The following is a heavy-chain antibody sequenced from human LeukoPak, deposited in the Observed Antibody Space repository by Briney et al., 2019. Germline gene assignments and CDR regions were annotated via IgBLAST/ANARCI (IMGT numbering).Heavy chain of an antibody. D-gene: IGHD1-1*01. CDR2: ICAYNGNT. V-gene: IGHV1-18*01. CDR3: ARVGRYNWNVLDGFDI. CDR1: GYTFTSYG. J-gene: IGHJ3*02. Sequence: ASVTVSCKASGYTFTSYGISWVRQAPGQGLEGMGWICAYNGNTNYAQKLQGRVTMTTDTSTSTGYMELRSLRSDDTAVYYCARVGRYNWNVLDGFDIWGQGTMVTVSS.